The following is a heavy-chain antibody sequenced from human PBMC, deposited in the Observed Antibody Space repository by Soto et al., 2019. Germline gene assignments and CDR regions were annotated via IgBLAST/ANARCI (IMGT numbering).Heavy chain of an antibody. CDR2: IYYSGST. V-gene: IGHV4-39*01. Sequence: SETLSLTCTVSGGSISSSSYYWGWIRQPPGKGLEWIGSIYYSGSTYYNPSLKSRVTISVDTSKNQFSLKLSSVTAADTAVYYCARWGNCSGGSCYSDYYYYMDVWGKGTTVTVSS. D-gene: IGHD2-15*01. J-gene: IGHJ6*03. CDR3: ARWGNCSGGSCYSDYYYYMDV. CDR1: GGSISSSSYY.